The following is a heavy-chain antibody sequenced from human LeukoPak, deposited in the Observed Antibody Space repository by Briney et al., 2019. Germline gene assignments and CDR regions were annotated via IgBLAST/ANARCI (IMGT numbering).Heavy chain of an antibody. J-gene: IGHJ3*02. D-gene: IGHD2-2*01. CDR2: ISGSGGST. Sequence: PGGSLRLSCAASGFTFSSYAMSWVRQAPGKGLEWVSAISGSGGSTYYADSVKGRFTISRDNAKNSLYLQMNSLRAEDTAVYYCARRFCSTSSCDAFDIWGQGTMVTVSS. CDR3: ARRFCSTSSCDAFDI. V-gene: IGHV3-23*01. CDR1: GFTFSSYA.